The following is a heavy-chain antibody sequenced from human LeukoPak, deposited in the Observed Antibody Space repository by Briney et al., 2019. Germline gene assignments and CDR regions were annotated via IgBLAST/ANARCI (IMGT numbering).Heavy chain of an antibody. CDR1: GYTFTGYY. D-gene: IGHD1-26*01. J-gene: IGHJ5*02. Sequence: ASVKVSCKASGYTFTGYYMHWVRQAPGQGLEWMGWINPNSGGTNYAQKFQGRVTMTRDTSISTAYMELSRLRSDDTAVYYCARGRGGSYSSWFDPWGQGTLVTVSS. CDR2: INPNSGGT. CDR3: ARGRGGSYSSWFDP. V-gene: IGHV1-2*02.